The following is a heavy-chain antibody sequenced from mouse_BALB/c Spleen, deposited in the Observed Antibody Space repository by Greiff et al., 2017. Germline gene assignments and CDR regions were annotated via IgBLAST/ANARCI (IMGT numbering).Heavy chain of an antibody. D-gene: IGHD2-4*01. CDR2: ISYSGST. J-gene: IGHJ4*01. Sequence: EVKLMESGPGLVKPSQSLSLTCTVTGYSITSDYAWNWIRQFPGNKLEWMGYISYSGSTSYNPSLKSRISITRDTSKNQFFLQLNSVTTEDTATYYCARSGRLRPYYAMDYWGQGTSVTVSS. V-gene: IGHV3-2*02. CDR3: ARSGRLRPYYAMDY. CDR1: GYSITSDYA.